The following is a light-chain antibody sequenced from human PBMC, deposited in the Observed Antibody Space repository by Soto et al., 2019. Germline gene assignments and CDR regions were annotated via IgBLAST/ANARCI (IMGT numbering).Light chain of an antibody. J-gene: IGKJ1*01. Sequence: EIVLTQSPGTLSLSPGETATLSCRASQSVSSSLAWYQQTPGRAPRLLIYGASNRATDNPGRFSGSGSGAEFTLTISSLQSEDFALYYCQQYYDWPPTFGQGTKVDIK. CDR2: GAS. CDR1: QSVSSS. CDR3: QQYYDWPPT. V-gene: IGKV3-15*01.